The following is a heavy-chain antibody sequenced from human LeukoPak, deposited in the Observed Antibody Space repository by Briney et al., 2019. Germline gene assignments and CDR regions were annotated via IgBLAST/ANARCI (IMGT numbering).Heavy chain of an antibody. CDR1: GGSISSGGYY. V-gene: IGHV4-31*03. J-gene: IGHJ6*03. D-gene: IGHD2-2*01. Sequence: SETLSLTCTVSGGSISSGGYYWSWIRQHPGKGLEWIGYIYYSGSTYYNPSLKSRVTVSVDTSKNQFSLKLSSLTAADTAVYYCARSPSNSAHYYYYMDVWGKGTTVTVSS. CDR2: IYYSGST. CDR3: ARSPSNSAHYYYYMDV.